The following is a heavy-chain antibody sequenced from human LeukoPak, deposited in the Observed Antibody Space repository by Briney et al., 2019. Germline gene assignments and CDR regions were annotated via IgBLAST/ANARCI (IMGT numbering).Heavy chain of an antibody. V-gene: IGHV3-21*01. D-gene: IGHD3-22*01. CDR1: GFTFSSYS. J-gene: IGHJ4*02. CDR3: ARVPPSHYYDTSGYSDY. CDR2: ISSSSSYI. Sequence: GSLRLSCAASGFTFSSYSMNWVRPAPGKGLEWVSSISSSSSYIYYVDSVKGRFTISRDNANNSLYLQMDRLRVDDTAVYYCARVPPSHYYDTSGYSDYWGQGTLVTVSS.